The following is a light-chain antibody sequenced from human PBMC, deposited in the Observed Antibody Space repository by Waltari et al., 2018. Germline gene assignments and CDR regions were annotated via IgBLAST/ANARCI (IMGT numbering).Light chain of an antibody. V-gene: IGKV1-5*03. Sequence: DIQMTQSPSTLSASVGDRVTITGRASQSISSWSAWYQQKPGKAPKLLIYKASSLESGVPSRFSGSGSGTEFTLTISSLQPDDFATYYCQQYNSYSLTFGGGTKVEIK. CDR3: QQYNSYSLT. CDR1: QSISSW. CDR2: KAS. J-gene: IGKJ4*01.